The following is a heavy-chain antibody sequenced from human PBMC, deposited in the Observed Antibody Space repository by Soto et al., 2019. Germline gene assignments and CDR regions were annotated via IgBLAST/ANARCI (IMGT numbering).Heavy chain of an antibody. J-gene: IGHJ6*02. D-gene: IGHD4-17*01. CDR3: ARDGAQGNYGDYVYGMDV. Sequence: QVQLVQSGAAVKKPGASVKVSCKASGYTFTSYGISWVRQAPGQGLEWMGWISAYNGNTNYAQKLQGRVTMTTDTSTSTAYMELRSLRSDDTAVYYCARDGAQGNYGDYVYGMDVWGQGTTFTVSS. V-gene: IGHV1-18*01. CDR2: ISAYNGNT. CDR1: GYTFTSYG.